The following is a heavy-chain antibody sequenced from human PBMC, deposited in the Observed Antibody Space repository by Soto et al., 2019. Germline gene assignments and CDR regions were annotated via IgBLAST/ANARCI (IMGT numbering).Heavy chain of an antibody. CDR3: ARDYDFLSGSQPGYMDG. J-gene: IGHJ6*03. Sequence: SETLSLTCTVSGGSISSYYWSWIRQPPGKGLEWIGYIYYSGSTNYNPSLKSRVTISVDTSKNQFSLKLSSVTAADTAVYYCARDYDFLSGSQPGYMDGWGKGTTVTVSS. V-gene: IGHV4-59*01. CDR1: GGSISSYY. D-gene: IGHD3-3*01. CDR2: IYYSGST.